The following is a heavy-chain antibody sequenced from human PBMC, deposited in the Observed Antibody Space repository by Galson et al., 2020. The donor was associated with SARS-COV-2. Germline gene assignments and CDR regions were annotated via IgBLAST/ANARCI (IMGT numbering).Heavy chain of an antibody. CDR3: ARHALGGQAYFDL. Sequence: ISRYHWTWIRQPPGKGLEWIGYFYYSGSTSYNPSLKSRVTISGDTSKNHVSLNLSPVTATDTAVYFCARHALGGQAYFDLWGRGTLVTVSS. J-gene: IGHJ2*01. CDR1: ISRYH. CDR2: FYYSGST. D-gene: IGHD3-16*01. V-gene: IGHV4-59*08.